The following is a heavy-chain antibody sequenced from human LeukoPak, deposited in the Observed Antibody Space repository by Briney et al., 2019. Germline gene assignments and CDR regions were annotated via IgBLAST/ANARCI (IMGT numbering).Heavy chain of an antibody. V-gene: IGHV4-4*07. CDR2: IYTSGST. CDR1: GGSISSYY. J-gene: IGHJ6*03. Sequence: SETLSLTCTVSGGSISSYYWSWLRQPAGKGLEWIGRIYTSGSTNYNPSLKSRVTMSVDTSKNQFSLKLSSVTAADTAVYYCARGQRGSYYYYYMDVWGKGTTVTVSS. CDR3: ARGQRGSYYYYYMDV.